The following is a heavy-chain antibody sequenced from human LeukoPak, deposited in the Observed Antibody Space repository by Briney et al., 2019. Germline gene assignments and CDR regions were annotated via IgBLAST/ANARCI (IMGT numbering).Heavy chain of an antibody. J-gene: IGHJ4*02. CDR2: IYYSGST. CDR3: ARLFDY. Sequence: SETLSLTCTVSGDSISSSSHYWDWIRQPPGKGLEWIGSIYYSGSTYYNPSLKSRVTISVDTSKNQFSLRLSSVTAADTAVYYCARLFDYWGQGALVTVSS. CDR1: GDSISSSSHY. V-gene: IGHV4-39*01.